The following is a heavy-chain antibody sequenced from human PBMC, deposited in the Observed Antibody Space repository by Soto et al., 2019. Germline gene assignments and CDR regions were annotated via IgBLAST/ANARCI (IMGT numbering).Heavy chain of an antibody. Sequence: KGLEWVSYISSSSSTIYYADSVKGRFTISRDNAKNSLYLQMNSLRAEDTAVYYCARDDYDLWSGSMLDVWGKGTSVTGSS. CDR2: ISSSSSTI. D-gene: IGHD3-3*01. V-gene: IGHV3-48*01. CDR3: ARDDYDLWSGSMLDV. J-gene: IGHJ6*04.